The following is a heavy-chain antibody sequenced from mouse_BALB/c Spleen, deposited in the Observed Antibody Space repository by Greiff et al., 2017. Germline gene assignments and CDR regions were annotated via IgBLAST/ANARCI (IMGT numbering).Heavy chain of an antibody. CDR3: ARQLGLPLFAY. V-gene: IGHV1-69*02. Sequence: QVQLQQPGAELVKPGASVKLSCKASGYTFTSYWMHWVKQRPGQGLEWIGEIDPSDSYTNYNQKFKGKATLTVDKSSSTAYMQLSSLTSEDSAVYYCARQLGLPLFAYWGQGTLVTVSA. J-gene: IGHJ3*01. CDR1: GYTFTSYW. D-gene: IGHD3-1*01. CDR2: IDPSDSYT.